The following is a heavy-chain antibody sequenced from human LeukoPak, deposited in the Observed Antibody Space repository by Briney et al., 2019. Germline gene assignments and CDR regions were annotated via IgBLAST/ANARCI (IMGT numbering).Heavy chain of an antibody. CDR2: IYTSGST. V-gene: IGHV4-4*07. J-gene: IGHJ5*02. Sequence: SETLSLACTVSGGSISSYYWSWIRQPAGKGLEWIGRIYTSGSTTYNPSLKSRVTMSVDTSKSQFSLNLMSVTAADTAVYYCTRDTGTTGEVKFDPWGQGTLVTVSS. D-gene: IGHD4-17*01. CDR1: GGSISSYY. CDR3: TRDTGTTGEVKFDP.